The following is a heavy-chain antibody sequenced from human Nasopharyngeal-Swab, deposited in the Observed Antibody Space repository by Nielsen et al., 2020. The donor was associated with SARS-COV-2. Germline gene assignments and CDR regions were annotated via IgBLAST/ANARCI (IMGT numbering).Heavy chain of an antibody. J-gene: IGHJ6*03. CDR1: GFAVSSNY. Sequence: GESLKISCAASGFAVSSNYMSWVRQAPGKGLEWVSVIYSGGSTYYADSVKGRFTISRDNSKNTLYLQMNSLRAEDTAVYYCSLLPFPFYYYYYYMDVWGKGTTVTVSS. D-gene: IGHD2/OR15-2a*01. CDR2: IYSGGST. CDR3: SLLPFPFYYYYYYMDV. V-gene: IGHV3-66*01.